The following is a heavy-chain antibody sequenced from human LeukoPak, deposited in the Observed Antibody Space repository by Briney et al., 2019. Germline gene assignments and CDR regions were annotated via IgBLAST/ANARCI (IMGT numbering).Heavy chain of an antibody. CDR1: GRSFSGYY. V-gene: IGHV4-34*01. CDR2: INHSGST. CDR3: AGQRGYSGYAEK. Sequence: SETLSLTCAVDGRSFSGYYWSWIRQPPGNGLEWIGEINHSGSTNYNPSLKSGVTISGNTSKNQFSLQLSSVTAADPAVYYCAGQRGYSGYAEKWGQGNLVTVSS. J-gene: IGHJ4*02. D-gene: IGHD5-12*01.